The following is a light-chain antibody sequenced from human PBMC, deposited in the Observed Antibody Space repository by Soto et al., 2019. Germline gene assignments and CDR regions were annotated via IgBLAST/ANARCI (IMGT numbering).Light chain of an antibody. CDR1: QSVRTY. CDR2: DAS. CDR3: HQRSNWPLT. V-gene: IGKV3-11*01. J-gene: IGKJ4*01. Sequence: EIVLTQSPATLSLSPGERATLSCRASQSVRTYLAWYQQKPGQAPRLLIYDASNRATGIPARFSGSGSGTDFTLTISSLEPGDFAVYYCHQRSNWPLTFGGGTKV.